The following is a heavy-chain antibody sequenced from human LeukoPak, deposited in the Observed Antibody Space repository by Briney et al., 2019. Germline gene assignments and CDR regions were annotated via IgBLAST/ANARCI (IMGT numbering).Heavy chain of an antibody. V-gene: IGHV4-39*01. CDR1: GGSISSSSYY. D-gene: IGHD5-24*01. Sequence: SSETLSLTCTVSGGSISSSSYYWGWIRQPPGNGLEWIGSIYYSGSTYYNPSLKSRVTISVDTSKNQFSLKLSSVTAAETAVYYCARRSSVEMATAHWYFDMWGRGTLVIVSS. J-gene: IGHJ2*01. CDR2: IYYSGST. CDR3: ARRSSVEMATAHWYFDM.